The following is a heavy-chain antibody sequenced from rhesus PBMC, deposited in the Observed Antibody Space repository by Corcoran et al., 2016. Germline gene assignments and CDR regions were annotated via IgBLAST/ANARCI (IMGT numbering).Heavy chain of an antibody. CDR1: GGSISSSY. V-gene: IGHV4-169*01. Sequence: QLQLQESDPGLVTPSETLSVTCAVSGGSISSSYWSWIRQAPGKGLDWIGYIYGSGSSTNYNPSLKSRVTLSVDTSKNQLSLKLSSVTTADTAVYYCARRYRGSYSFDYWGQGVLVTVSS. J-gene: IGHJ4*01. D-gene: IGHD1-44*02. CDR2: IYGSGSST. CDR3: ARRYRGSYSFDY.